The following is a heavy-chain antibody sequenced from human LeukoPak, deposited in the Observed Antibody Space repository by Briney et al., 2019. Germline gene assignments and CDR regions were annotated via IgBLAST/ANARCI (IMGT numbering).Heavy chain of an antibody. Sequence: SETLSLTCAVYGGSFSGYYWSWIRQPPGKGLEWIGYIYYSGSTYYNPSLKSRVTISVDTSKNQFSLKLSSVTAADTAVYYCARDALAAYGSGENWFDPWGQGTLVTVSS. V-gene: IGHV4-34*09. CDR1: GGSFSGYY. J-gene: IGHJ5*02. D-gene: IGHD3-10*01. CDR3: ARDALAAYGSGENWFDP. CDR2: IYYSGST.